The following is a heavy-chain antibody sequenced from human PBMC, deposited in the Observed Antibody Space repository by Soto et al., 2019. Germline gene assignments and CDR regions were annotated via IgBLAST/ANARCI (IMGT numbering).Heavy chain of an antibody. CDR3: AGVVGFRGLDV. J-gene: IGHJ6*02. CDR2: TYYRSKWIH. Sequence: LQTLSLTCDISGDSVSSSSAAWNWLRQSPSRGLEWLGRTYYRSKWIHEYTVSMESRITINPDTSKNQFSLHIYSVTPEDTAVYYCAGVVGFRGLDVWGQGTPVTVYS. V-gene: IGHV6-1*01. CDR1: GDSVSSSSAA. D-gene: IGHD3-16*01.